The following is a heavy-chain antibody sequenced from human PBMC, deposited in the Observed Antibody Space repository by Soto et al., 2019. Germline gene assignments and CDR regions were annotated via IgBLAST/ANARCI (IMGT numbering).Heavy chain of an antibody. CDR3: AKEEYSYGYYYGMDV. V-gene: IGHV3-23*01. Sequence: LRLSCAASGFTFTSYAMSWVRQSPGKWLEWVSAISGSGGSTYYADSVKGRFTISRDNSKNTLYLQMNSLRAEDTAVYYCAKEEYSYGYYYGMDVWGQGTTVTVSS. D-gene: IGHD5-18*01. J-gene: IGHJ6*02. CDR2: ISGSGGST. CDR1: GFTFTSYA.